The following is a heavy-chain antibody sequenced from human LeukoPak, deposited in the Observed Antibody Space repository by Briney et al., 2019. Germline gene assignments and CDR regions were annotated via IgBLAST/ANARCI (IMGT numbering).Heavy chain of an antibody. D-gene: IGHD3-3*01. CDR3: ARVTPIFGVVILDY. J-gene: IGHJ4*02. Sequence: GASVKVSCKAPGGTFSSYAISWVRQAPGQGLEWMGRIIPILGIANYAQKFQGRVTITADKSTSTAYMELSSLRSEDTAVYYCARVTPIFGVVILDYWGQGTLVTVSS. CDR1: GGTFSSYA. V-gene: IGHV1-69*04. CDR2: IIPILGIA.